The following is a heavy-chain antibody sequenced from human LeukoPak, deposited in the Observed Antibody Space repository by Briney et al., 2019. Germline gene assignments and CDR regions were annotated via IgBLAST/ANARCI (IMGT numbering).Heavy chain of an antibody. Sequence: GGSLRLSCAASGFTVSSNYMSWVRQAPGKGLEWVSVIYSGGSTYYADSVKGRFTISRDNSKNTLYLQMNSLRAEDTAVYYCARDRTGSGWSEHDWYFDLWGRGTLVTVSS. D-gene: IGHD6-19*01. CDR2: IYSGGST. CDR1: GFTVSSNY. J-gene: IGHJ2*01. CDR3: ARDRTGSGWSEHDWYFDL. V-gene: IGHV3-66*01.